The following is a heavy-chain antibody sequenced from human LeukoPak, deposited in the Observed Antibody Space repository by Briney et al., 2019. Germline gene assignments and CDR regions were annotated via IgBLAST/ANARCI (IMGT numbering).Heavy chain of an antibody. CDR1: GGSISSYY. V-gene: IGHV4-4*07. CDR2: IYTSGNT. CDR3: ARSYYYDSSGYYPHYFDY. J-gene: IGHJ4*02. Sequence: ETLSLTCTVSGGSISSYYWSWIRQPAGKGLEWIGRIYTSGNTNYNPSLKSRVSISVDTSKNQFSLKLSSVTAADTAMYYCARSYYYDSSGYYPHYFDYWGQGTLVTVSS. D-gene: IGHD3-22*01.